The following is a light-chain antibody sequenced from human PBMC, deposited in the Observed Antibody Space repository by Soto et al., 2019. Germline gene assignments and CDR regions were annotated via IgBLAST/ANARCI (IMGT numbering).Light chain of an antibody. CDR3: KQYSYFAM. J-gene: IGKJ1*01. Sequence: DIQMTQSPSTLSASVGDRVTFTCRASQSISSWLTWYQQKAEQAPKLLIYKASIVESGDPSRFIGSESVTEFTLTISSLQPDDSATYSCKQYSYFAMFGQGPRVEVK. V-gene: IGKV1-5*03. CDR1: QSISSW. CDR2: KAS.